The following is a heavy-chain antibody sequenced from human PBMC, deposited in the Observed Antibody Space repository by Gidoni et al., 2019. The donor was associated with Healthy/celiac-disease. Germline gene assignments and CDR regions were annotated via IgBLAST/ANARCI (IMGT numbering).Heavy chain of an antibody. D-gene: IGHD2-15*01. Sequence: QVQLVESGGGVVQTGRSLRLSCAASGFIFSSYAMHWVRQAPGKGLEWVAVISNDGSNKYYADSVKGRFTISRDKSKNTLYLQMNSLRAEDTAVYYCARGKKVVVSPFDYWGQGTLVTVSS. CDR3: ARGKKVVVSPFDY. CDR1: GFIFSSYA. J-gene: IGHJ4*02. V-gene: IGHV3-30-3*01. CDR2: ISNDGSNK.